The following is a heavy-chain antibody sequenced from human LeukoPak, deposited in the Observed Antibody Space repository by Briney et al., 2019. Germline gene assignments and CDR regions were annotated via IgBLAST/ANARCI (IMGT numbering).Heavy chain of an antibody. V-gene: IGHV3-66*04. CDR3: ARHSRGRSFFDY. J-gene: IGHJ4*02. CDR1: GFTISSNY. D-gene: IGHD6-19*01. Sequence: GGSLRLSCAASGFTISSNYMSWVRQAPGKGLEWVSIIYSGGGTYHADSVKGRFTISRDNSKNTLYLQMNSLRVGDTAVYYCARHSRGRSFFDYWDQGTLVTVAS. CDR2: IYSGGGT.